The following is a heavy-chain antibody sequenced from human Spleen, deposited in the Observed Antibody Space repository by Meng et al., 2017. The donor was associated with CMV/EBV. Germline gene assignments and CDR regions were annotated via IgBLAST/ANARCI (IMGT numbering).Heavy chain of an antibody. CDR1: GFTFSSYS. J-gene: IGHJ6*02. Sequence: GESLKISCAASGFTFSSYSMNLVRQAPGKGLEWVSSISSSSSYIYYADSVKGRFTISRDNAKNSLYLQMNSLRAEDTAVYYCARDWVTTRDRGVYYYYGMDVWGQGTTVTVSS. D-gene: IGHD4-17*01. V-gene: IGHV3-21*01. CDR3: ARDWVTTRDRGVYYYYGMDV. CDR2: ISSSSSYI.